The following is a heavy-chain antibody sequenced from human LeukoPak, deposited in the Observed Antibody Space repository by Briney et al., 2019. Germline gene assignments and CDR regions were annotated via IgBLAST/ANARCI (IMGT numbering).Heavy chain of an antibody. CDR3: ARTGQYCSGGTCYSGQFDF. J-gene: IGHJ4*02. CDR1: GFSFSDYY. D-gene: IGHD2-15*01. Sequence: GGSLRLSCAASGFSFSDYYVIWIRQAPGRGLEYVSYISSHGSSIHYADSVKGRFAISRDNANNSLFLQMNSLRAEDTAVYYCARTGQYCSGGTCYSGQFDFWGQGTLVTVSS. CDR2: ISSHGSSI. V-gene: IGHV3-11*01.